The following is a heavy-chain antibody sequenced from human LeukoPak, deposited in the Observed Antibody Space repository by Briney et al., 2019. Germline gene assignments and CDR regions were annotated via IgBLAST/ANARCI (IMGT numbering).Heavy chain of an antibody. CDR1: GGSISSGDYY. Sequence: SQTLSLTCTVSGGSISSGDYYWSWLRQPPGKGLEWIGYIYYSGSTYYNPSLKSRVTISVDTSKNQFSLKLSSVTAADTAVYYCASLLWPDAFDIWGQGTMVTVSS. CDR3: ASLLWPDAFDI. CDR2: IYYSGST. V-gene: IGHV4-30-4*01. D-gene: IGHD3-10*01. J-gene: IGHJ3*02.